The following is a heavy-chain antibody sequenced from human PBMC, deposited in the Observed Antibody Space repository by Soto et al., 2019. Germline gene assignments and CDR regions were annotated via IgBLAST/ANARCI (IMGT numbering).Heavy chain of an antibody. Sequence: QVQLVQSGAEVKKPGSSVKVSCKASGGTFSSYAFSWVRQAPGQGLEWVGGIIPIFRTTTYARKFQGRVTITADESTRTAYMEVSSLRSEDTAVYYCARSYLGGNFDSWGQGTLVTVSS. J-gene: IGHJ4*02. V-gene: IGHV1-69*01. D-gene: IGHD2-15*01. CDR2: IIPIFRTT. CDR3: ARSYLGGNFDS. CDR1: GGTFSSYA.